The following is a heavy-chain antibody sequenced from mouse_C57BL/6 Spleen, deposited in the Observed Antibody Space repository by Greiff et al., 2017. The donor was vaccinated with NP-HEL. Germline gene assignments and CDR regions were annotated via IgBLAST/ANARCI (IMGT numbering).Heavy chain of an antibody. D-gene: IGHD1-1*01. Sequence: VQLQQSGAELVKPGASVKLSCKASGYTFTSYWMQWVKQRPGQGLEWIGEIDPSDSYTNYNQKFKGKATLTVDTSSSTAYMQLSSLTSEDSAVYYCARTPPTYGSSLYYAMDYWGQGTSVTVSS. J-gene: IGHJ4*01. V-gene: IGHV1-50*01. CDR2: IDPSDSYT. CDR1: GYTFTSYW. CDR3: ARTPPTYGSSLYYAMDY.